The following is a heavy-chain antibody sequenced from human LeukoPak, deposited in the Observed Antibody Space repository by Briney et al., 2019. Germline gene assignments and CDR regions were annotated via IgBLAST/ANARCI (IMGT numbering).Heavy chain of an antibody. Sequence: PGGSLRLSCAASGFTFSSYAMSWVRQAPGKGLEWVSATSESGGSTYYADSVKGRFTISRDNSKNTLFLQMSSLRAEDTAVYYCAKKPSTRWMSLDYFFDSWGQGTLVTVSS. CDR1: GFTFSSYA. CDR2: TSESGGST. CDR3: AKKPSTRWMSLDYFFDS. D-gene: IGHD2-2*01. J-gene: IGHJ4*02. V-gene: IGHV3-23*01.